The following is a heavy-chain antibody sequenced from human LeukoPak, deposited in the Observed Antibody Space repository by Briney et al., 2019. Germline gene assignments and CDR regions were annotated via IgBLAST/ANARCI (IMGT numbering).Heavy chain of an antibody. CDR1: GFTFSSYA. CDR2: ISGSGGST. CDR3: AKQITMIVVVIWDAFDI. Sequence: PGGSLRLSCAASGFTFSSYAMSWVRQAPGKGLEWASAISGSGGSTYYADSVKGRFTISRDNSRNTLYLQMNSLRAEDTAVYYCAKQITMIVVVIWDAFDIWGQGTMVTVSS. V-gene: IGHV3-23*01. D-gene: IGHD3-22*01. J-gene: IGHJ3*02.